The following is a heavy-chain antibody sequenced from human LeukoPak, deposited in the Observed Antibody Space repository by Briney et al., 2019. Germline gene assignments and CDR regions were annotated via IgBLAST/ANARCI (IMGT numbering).Heavy chain of an antibody. CDR2: ISFSGTYI. V-gene: IGHV3-21*04. J-gene: IGHJ3*02. CDR3: AKARRQQLVHDAFDI. Sequence: PGGSLRLSCAASGFTFSRYSMHWVRQAPGKGLEWVSSISFSGTYIYYADSLKGRITISRDNARRSLFLQMNSLRAEDTAVYYCAKARRQQLVHDAFDIWGQGTMVTVSS. D-gene: IGHD6-13*01. CDR1: GFTFSRYS.